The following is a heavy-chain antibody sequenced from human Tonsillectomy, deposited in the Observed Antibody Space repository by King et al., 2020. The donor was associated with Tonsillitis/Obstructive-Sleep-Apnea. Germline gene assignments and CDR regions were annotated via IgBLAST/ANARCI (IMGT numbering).Heavy chain of an antibody. CDR1: GFIFNTFS. D-gene: IGHD2-15*01. J-gene: IGHJ5*02. Sequence: QLVQSGGGLVKPGGSLRLSCAASGFIFNTFSLNWVRQAPGKGLEWVSYISISSTYIYYAESVKGRFTISRDNAKKSLYLQMNSLRAEDTAVYYCARDLGSDGGFDPWGQGTLVTVSS. CDR3: ARDLGSDGGFDP. V-gene: IGHV3-21*01. CDR2: ISISSTYI.